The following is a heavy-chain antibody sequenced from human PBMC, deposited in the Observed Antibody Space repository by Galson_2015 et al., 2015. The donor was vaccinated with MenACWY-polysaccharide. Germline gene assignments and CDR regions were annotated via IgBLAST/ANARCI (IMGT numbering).Heavy chain of an antibody. CDR1: GFSLGAWY. V-gene: IGHV3-11*01. CDR2: ISKSGDSI. Sequence: SLRLSCAASGFSLGAWYMSWIRQAPGKGLEWLSYISKSGDSIYYGDSVKGRFAISRDNAKNSLYLQLNSLEVEDTAIYYCARGHYCLDVWGQGTPVTVSS. CDR3: ARGHYCLDV. J-gene: IGHJ6*02.